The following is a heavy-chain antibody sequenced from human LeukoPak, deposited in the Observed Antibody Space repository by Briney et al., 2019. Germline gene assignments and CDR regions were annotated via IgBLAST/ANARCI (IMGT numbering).Heavy chain of an antibody. D-gene: IGHD3-22*01. V-gene: IGHV3-11*04. CDR2: ISSSGSTI. CDR1: GFTFSDYY. Sequence: GGSLRLSCAASGFTFSDYYVSWIRQAPGKGLEWVSYISSSGSTIYYADSVKGRFTISRDNAKNSLYLQMNSLRAEDTAVYYCARDRRSSSGYYYVNYYYYYMDVWGKGTTVTISS. CDR3: ARDRRSSSGYYYVNYYYYYMDV. J-gene: IGHJ6*03.